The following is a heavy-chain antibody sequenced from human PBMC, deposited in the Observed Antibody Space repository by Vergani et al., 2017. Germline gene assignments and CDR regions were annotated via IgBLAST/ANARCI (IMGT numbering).Heavy chain of an antibody. V-gene: IGHV1-46*03. D-gene: IGHD6-13*01. J-gene: IGHJ4*02. CDR2: INPDGGST. CDR1: GYSFTSYY. Sequence: QVQLVQSGAEVKRPGASVKISCKASGYSFTSYYLNWVRQAPGQGLEWMGIINPDGGSTNTAPKFQCRITMTRDTSTNTVYMDLSNLRSEDTAIYYCARYAADMGAFPAPFDYWGQGTLVTVSS. CDR3: ARYAADMGAFPAPFDY.